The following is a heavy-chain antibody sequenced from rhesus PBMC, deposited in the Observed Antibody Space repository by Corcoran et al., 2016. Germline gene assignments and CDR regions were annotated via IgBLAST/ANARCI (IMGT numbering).Heavy chain of an antibody. CDR2: NRGSSGST. Sequence: QVQLQESGPGLVKPSETLSLTCAVSGVSFSGYYWGWLRPPPGKGLEGLGDNRGSSGSTAYTPSLKSRVTISTDTSKTQFSLKLSSVTAADTAVYYCARIYSGSYYPFDYWGQGVLVTISS. CDR1: GVSFSGYY. CDR3: ARIYSGSYYPFDY. D-gene: IGHD3-16*01. V-gene: IGHV4-165*01. J-gene: IGHJ4*01.